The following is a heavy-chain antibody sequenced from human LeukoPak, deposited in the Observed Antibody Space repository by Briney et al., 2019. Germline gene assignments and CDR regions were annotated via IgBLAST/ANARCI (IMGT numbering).Heavy chain of an antibody. CDR1: GGSFSGYY. CDR3: AREIGWVTRDF. Sequence: SETLSLTCAVYGGSFSGYYWSWIRQPPGKGLEWIGEINHSGSTNYNPSLKSRVTISVDTSKNQLSLKLSSVTAADTAVHYCAREIGWVTRDFWGQGTLVTVSS. J-gene: IGHJ4*02. V-gene: IGHV4-34*01. CDR2: INHSGST. D-gene: IGHD4-23*01.